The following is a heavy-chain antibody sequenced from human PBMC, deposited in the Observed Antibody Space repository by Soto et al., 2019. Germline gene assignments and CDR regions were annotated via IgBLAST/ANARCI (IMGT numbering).Heavy chain of an antibody. V-gene: IGHV4-31*03. J-gene: IGHJ5*02. CDR2: IYYSGST. Sequence: PSETLSLTCTVSGGSISSGGYYWSWIRQHPGKGLEWIGYIYYSGSTYYNPSLKSRVTVSVDTSKNQFSLKLSSVTAADTAVYYCASRTTVTNWFDPWGQGTLVTVSS. D-gene: IGHD4-17*01. CDR1: GGSISSGGYY. CDR3: ASRTTVTNWFDP.